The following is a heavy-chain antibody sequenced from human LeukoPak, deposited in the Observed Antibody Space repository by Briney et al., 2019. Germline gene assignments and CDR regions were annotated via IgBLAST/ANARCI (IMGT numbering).Heavy chain of an antibody. V-gene: IGHV4-31*03. CDR2: IYYSGST. J-gene: IGHJ4*02. Sequence: SETLSLTCTVSGGSISSGGYYWTWIRQHPGKGLEWIGYIYYSGSTYYNPSLKSRVTISVDTSKNQFSLKLSSVTAADAAVYYCARQDYDSSGYYSFDYWGQGTLVTVSS. D-gene: IGHD3-22*01. CDR1: GGSISSGGYY. CDR3: ARQDYDSSGYYSFDY.